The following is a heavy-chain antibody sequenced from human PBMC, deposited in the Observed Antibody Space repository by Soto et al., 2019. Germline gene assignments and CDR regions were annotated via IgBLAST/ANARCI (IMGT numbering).Heavy chain of an antibody. D-gene: IGHD6-13*01. Sequence: SVKVSCKASGYTFTSYDINWVRQATGQGLEWVGWMNPNSGNTGYAQKFQGRVTMTRNTSISTAYMELSSLRSEDTAVYYCARDIAAAGRDWFDPWGQGTLVTVS. CDR1: GYTFTSYD. CDR3: ARDIAAAGRDWFDP. CDR2: MNPNSGNT. V-gene: IGHV1-8*01. J-gene: IGHJ5*02.